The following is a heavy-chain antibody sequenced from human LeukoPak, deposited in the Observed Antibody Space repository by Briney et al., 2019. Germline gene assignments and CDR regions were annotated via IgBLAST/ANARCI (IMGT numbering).Heavy chain of an antibody. CDR3: ALGTRGVMSDY. CDR1: GFTFSSYS. D-gene: IGHD3-10*01. Sequence: GGSLRLSCAASGFTFSSYSMSWVRQAPGKGLEWVSVIYSGGNTYYADSVKGRFTISRDNSKNTLYLQMNSLRAEDTAIYYCALGTRGVMSDYWGQGTLVTVAS. V-gene: IGHV3-53*01. J-gene: IGHJ4*02. CDR2: IYSGGNT.